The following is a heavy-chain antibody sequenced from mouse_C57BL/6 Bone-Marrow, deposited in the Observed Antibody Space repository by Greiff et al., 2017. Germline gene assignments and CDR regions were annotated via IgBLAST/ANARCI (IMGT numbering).Heavy chain of an antibody. V-gene: IGHV7-1*01. Sequence: EVKVVESGGGLVQSGRSLRLSCATSGFTFSDFYMEWVRQAPGKGLEWIAASRNKANDYTTEYSASVKGRFTVSRDTSQSILYLQMNALRAEDTAIYYCARDAYYYYAMDYWGQGTSVTVSS. CDR2: SRNKANDYTT. CDR3: ARDAYYYYAMDY. CDR1: GFTFSDFY. J-gene: IGHJ4*01. D-gene: IGHD1-1*01.